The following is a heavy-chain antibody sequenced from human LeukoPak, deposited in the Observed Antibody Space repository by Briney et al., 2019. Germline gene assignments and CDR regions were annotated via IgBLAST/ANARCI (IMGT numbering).Heavy chain of an antibody. D-gene: IGHD2-2*01. V-gene: IGHV3-73*01. CDR3: TRLPYCSSTSCPFDP. Sequence: GGSLRLSCAASGFTFSGSAMRWVRQASGKGLEWVARIRSKANSYATAYAASVKGRFTISRDDSKNTAYLQMNSLKTEDTAVYYCTRLPYCSSTSCPFDPWGQGSLVTVSS. J-gene: IGHJ5*02. CDR2: IRSKANSYAT. CDR1: GFTFSGSA.